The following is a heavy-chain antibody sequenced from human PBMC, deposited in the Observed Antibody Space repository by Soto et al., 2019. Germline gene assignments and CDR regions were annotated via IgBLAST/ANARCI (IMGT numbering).Heavy chain of an antibody. CDR2: ISSSGSTI. J-gene: IGHJ4*02. CDR3: ARPPNYCGGDCLDY. V-gene: IGHV3-11*01. CDR1: GFTLSDYY. Sequence: GGSLRLSCAGSGFTLSDYYMSWIRQAPGKGLEWVSYISSSGSTIYYADSVKGRFTISRDNAKNSLYLQMNSLRAEDTAVYYCARPPNYCGGDCLDYWGQGTLVTVYS. D-gene: IGHD2-21*02.